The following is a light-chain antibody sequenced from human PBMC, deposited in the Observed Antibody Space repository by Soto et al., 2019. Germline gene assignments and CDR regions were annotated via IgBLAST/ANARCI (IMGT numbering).Light chain of an antibody. J-gene: IGLJ1*01. CDR3: SSYTSTSTYV. Sequence: QSALPQPATVSRSPGQSITISCTGTSSDVGGYNYVSWYQQHPGKAPKLMIYDVTYRPSGVSNRFSGFKSGTTASLTLSGLQAEDEADYYCSSYTSTSTYVFGTGTKVTVL. CDR1: SSDVGGYNY. CDR2: DVT. V-gene: IGLV2-14*01.